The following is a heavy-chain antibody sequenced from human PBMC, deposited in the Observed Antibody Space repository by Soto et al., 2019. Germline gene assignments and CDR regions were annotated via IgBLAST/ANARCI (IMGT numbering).Heavy chain of an antibody. Sequence: QVPLVQSGAEVKKPGSSVTVSCKASGGTFSSYAIHWVRQAPGQGLEWMGGIIPMYGPAKYAQRFQGRVTIPADDSTTTVYMELTSLTSRATAVYDCARVPSMVRGVMDTWFDPWGHGNLVTVSS. CDR1: GGTFSSYA. CDR3: ARVPSMVRGVMDTWFDP. D-gene: IGHD3-10*01. CDR2: IIPMYGPA. J-gene: IGHJ5*02. V-gene: IGHV1-69*01.